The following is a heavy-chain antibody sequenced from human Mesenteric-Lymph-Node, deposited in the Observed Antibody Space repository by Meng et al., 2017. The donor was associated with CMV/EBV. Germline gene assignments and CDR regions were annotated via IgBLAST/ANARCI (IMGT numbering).Heavy chain of an antibody. V-gene: IGHV3-23*01. CDR2: ISTGGGTT. D-gene: IGHD5-24*01. J-gene: IGHJ4*02. CDR1: GFIFKNYT. CDR3: VKKIKD. Sequence: GESLKISCAASGFIFKNYTMAWVRQAPGKGLEWVSGISTGGGTTYYADSVKGRFTISRDNSKNMLDLQMNNLRAEDTAIYYCVKKIKDWGRGTLVTVSS.